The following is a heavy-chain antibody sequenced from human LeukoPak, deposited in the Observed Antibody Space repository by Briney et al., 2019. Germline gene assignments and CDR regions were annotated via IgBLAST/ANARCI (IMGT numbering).Heavy chain of an antibody. V-gene: IGHV3-21*01. J-gene: IGHJ6*02. D-gene: IGHD1/OR15-1a*01. CDR2: ISDYSSYI. CDR3: ARSTQQSYYYYGMDV. CDR1: GFTFSSYN. Sequence: GGSLRLSCAASGFTFSSYNMNWVRQAPGKGLEWVSSISDYSSYIYYADSVKGRFTISRDNAKNSLFLQMNSLRAEDTAVYYCARSTQQSYYYYGMDVWGQGTTVTVSS.